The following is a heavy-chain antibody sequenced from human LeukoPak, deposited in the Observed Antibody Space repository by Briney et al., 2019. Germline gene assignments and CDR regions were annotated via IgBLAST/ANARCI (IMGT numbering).Heavy chain of an antibody. CDR1: GGSISSGGYY. V-gene: IGHV4-31*03. CDR3: ARGSYCGGDCYSD. J-gene: IGHJ4*02. D-gene: IGHD2-21*02. Sequence: PSETLSLTCTVSGGSISSGGYYWSWIRQHPGKGLEWIGYIYYSGSTYYNPSLKSRVTISVDTSKNQFSLKLSSVTAADTAVYYCARGSYCGGDCYSDWGQGTLVTVSS. CDR2: IYYSGST.